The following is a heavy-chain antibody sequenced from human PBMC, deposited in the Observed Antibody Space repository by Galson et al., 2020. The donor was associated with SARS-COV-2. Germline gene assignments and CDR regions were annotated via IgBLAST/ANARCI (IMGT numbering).Heavy chain of an antibody. D-gene: IGHD3-10*01. CDR2: IFSNDEK. CDR3: AKDIEGYYGSGSYFG. V-gene: IGHV2-26*01. Sequence: KALEWLAHIFSNDEKSYSTSLKSRLTISKDTSKSQVVLTMTNMDPVDTATYYCAKDIEGYYGSGSYFGWGQGTLVTVSS. J-gene: IGHJ4*02.